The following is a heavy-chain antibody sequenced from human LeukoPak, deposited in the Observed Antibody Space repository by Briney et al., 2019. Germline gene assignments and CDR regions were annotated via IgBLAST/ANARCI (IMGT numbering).Heavy chain of an antibody. Sequence: GGSLRLSCAASGFTFSSYAMHWVRQAPGKGLEWVAVISYDGSNKYYADSVKGRFTISRDNSKSTLYLQMNSLRAEDTAVYYCARDLGAVTRVPMDVWGQGTTVTVSS. J-gene: IGHJ6*02. CDR2: ISYDGSNK. D-gene: IGHD4-4*01. V-gene: IGHV3-30-3*01. CDR3: ARDLGAVTRVPMDV. CDR1: GFTFSSYA.